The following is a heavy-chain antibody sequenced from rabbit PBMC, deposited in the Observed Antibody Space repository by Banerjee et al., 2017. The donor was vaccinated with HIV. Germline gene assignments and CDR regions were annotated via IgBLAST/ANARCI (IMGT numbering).Heavy chain of an antibody. J-gene: IGHJ4*01. CDR3: ARDSYDDYGDLPNYYFNL. CDR1: GLDFSSSYY. V-gene: IGHV1S45*01. D-gene: IGHD2-1*01. CDR2: IGTTSGST. Sequence: QEQLEESGGDLVKPEGSLTLTCKASGLDFSSSYYMCWVRQAPGKGLEWIACIGTTSGSTYYASWAKGRFTISKTSSTTVTLQMTSLTAADTATYFCARDSYDDYGDLPNYYFNLWGPGTLVTVS.